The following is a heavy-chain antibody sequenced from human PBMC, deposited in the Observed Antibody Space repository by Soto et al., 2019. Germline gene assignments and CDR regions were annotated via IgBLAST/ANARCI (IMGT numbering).Heavy chain of an antibody. Sequence: GGSLRLSCAASGFTFSSYGMHWVRQAPGKGLEWVAVIWYDGSNKYYADSVKGRFTISRDNSKNTLYLQMNSLRAEDTAVYYCARELYGGNSVGFYYYYGMDVWGQGTTVTVSS. CDR2: IWYDGSNK. CDR3: ARELYGGNSVGFYYYYGMDV. V-gene: IGHV3-33*01. D-gene: IGHD4-17*01. CDR1: GFTFSSYG. J-gene: IGHJ6*02.